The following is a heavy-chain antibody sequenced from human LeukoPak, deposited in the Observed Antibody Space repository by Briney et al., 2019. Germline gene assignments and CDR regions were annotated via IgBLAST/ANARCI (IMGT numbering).Heavy chain of an antibody. CDR3: VSEGAPSGSFHYYYYYMDV. D-gene: IGHD3-10*01. Sequence: GGSLRLSCAASGFTFSSYEMSWVRQAPGKGLEWVSYISGSGSTIYYADSVQGRFTISRDNAKNSLYLQMNSLRAEDTAVYYCVSEGAPSGSFHYYYYYMDVWGKGTTVTVSS. V-gene: IGHV3-48*03. CDR1: GFTFSSYE. CDR2: ISGSGSTI. J-gene: IGHJ6*03.